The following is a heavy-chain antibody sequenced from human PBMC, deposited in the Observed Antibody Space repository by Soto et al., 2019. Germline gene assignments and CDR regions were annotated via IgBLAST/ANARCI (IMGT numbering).Heavy chain of an antibody. CDR3: ARHVFSTVVRGFLITFEYYSGMDV. J-gene: IGHJ6*02. CDR2: IYYSGST. D-gene: IGHD3-10*01. Sequence: SETLSLTCTVSGGSISSSSFHWGWIRQPPGKGLEWIGSIYYSGSTYYNPSLKSRVTISVDTSKDQFSLKLSSVTAADTAVYYCARHVFSTVVRGFLITFEYYSGMDVWGQGTTVT. V-gene: IGHV4-39*01. CDR1: GGSISSSSFH.